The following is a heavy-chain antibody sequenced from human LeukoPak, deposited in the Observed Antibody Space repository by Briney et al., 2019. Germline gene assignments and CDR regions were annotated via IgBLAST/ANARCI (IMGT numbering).Heavy chain of an antibody. J-gene: IGHJ4*02. V-gene: IGHV3-30-3*01. CDR3: AKDAAGPEY. CDR1: GFTFSSYA. D-gene: IGHD6-13*01. Sequence: PGRSLRLSCAASGFTFSSYAMHWVRQAAGKGLEWVAIISYDGTNKDYADSVKGRFTISRDNSKNTLYLQMNSLRAEDTAVYYCAKDAAGPEYWGQGTLVTVSS. CDR2: ISYDGTNK.